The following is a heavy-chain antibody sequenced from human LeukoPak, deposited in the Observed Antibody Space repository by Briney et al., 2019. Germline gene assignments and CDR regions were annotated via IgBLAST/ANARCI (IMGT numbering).Heavy chain of an antibody. CDR2: ISWNTGSI. CDR1: GFTFDDYA. D-gene: IGHD5-24*01. CDR3: AKDIGRWLQLGDF. J-gene: IGHJ4*02. Sequence: GRSLRLSCAASGFTFDDYAMHWIRQAPGKGLEWVSSISWNTGSIGYADSVKGRFTISRDNAKSSLYLQMNSLRVEDTAFYFCAKDIGRWLQLGDFWGQGTLVTVSS. V-gene: IGHV3-9*01.